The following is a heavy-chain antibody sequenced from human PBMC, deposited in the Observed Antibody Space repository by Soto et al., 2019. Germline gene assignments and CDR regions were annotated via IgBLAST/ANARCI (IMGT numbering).Heavy chain of an antibody. D-gene: IGHD2-21*02. V-gene: IGHV1-69*01. Sequence: QVQLVQSGAEVKKPGSSVKVSCKASGGTFSSYAISWVLQAPGQGLEWMGGVIPIFGTANYAQKFQGRVTITDDESTTTAYMELSSLRSEDTDVYYCARAQHGAGGDCCDAFDIWGQGTMVTVSS. CDR1: GGTFSSYA. J-gene: IGHJ3*02. CDR2: VIPIFGTA. CDR3: ARAQHGAGGDCCDAFDI.